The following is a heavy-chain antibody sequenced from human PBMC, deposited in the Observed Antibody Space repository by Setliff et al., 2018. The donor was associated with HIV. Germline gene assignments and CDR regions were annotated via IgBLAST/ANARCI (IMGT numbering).Heavy chain of an antibody. CDR3: ARVSSSYYFLGAFDS. D-gene: IGHD6-13*01. CDR1: GGSINSDSYY. V-gene: IGHV4-61*09. Sequence: SETLSLTCTVFGGSINSDSYYWTWIRQPAGKGLEWIGHIHTSGSTNYNPSLKSRVTISIDTSKDQFSLKLRSATATDTALYYCARVSSSYYFLGAFDSWGQGTLVTVSS. J-gene: IGHJ4*02. CDR2: IHTSGST.